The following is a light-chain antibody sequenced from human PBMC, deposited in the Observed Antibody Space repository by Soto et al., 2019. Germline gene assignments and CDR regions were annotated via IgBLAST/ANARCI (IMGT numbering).Light chain of an antibody. Sequence: EFVLTQSPGTLSLSPGERATLSCSASQTVRNNYLAWYQQKPGQAPRLLIYDASSRATGIPDRFSGSGSGTDFTLIISRLEPEDFAMYYCQQYGSSPRTFGQGTKVDIK. V-gene: IGKV3-20*01. CDR2: DAS. CDR3: QQYGSSPRT. CDR1: QTVRNNY. J-gene: IGKJ1*01.